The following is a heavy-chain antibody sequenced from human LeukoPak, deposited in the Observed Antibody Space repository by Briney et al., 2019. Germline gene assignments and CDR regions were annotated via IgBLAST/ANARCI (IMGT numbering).Heavy chain of an antibody. CDR2: INAGNGNT. CDR3: ARTMGIAAAGTDY. CDR1: GYTFTSYG. J-gene: IGHJ4*02. Sequence: ASVKVSCKASGYTFTSYGISWVRQAPGQGLEWMGWINAGNGNTKYSQKFQGRVTITRDTSASTAYMELSSLRSEDTAVYYCARTMGIAAAGTDYWGQGTLVTVSS. V-gene: IGHV1-3*01. D-gene: IGHD6-13*01.